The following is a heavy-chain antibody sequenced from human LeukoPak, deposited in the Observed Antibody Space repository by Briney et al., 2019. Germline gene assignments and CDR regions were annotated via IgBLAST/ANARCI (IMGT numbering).Heavy chain of an antibody. CDR1: GGSISSSSYY. Sequence: SETLSLTCTVSGGSISSSSYYWGWIRQPPGKGLEWIGSIYYSGSTYYNPSLKSRVTISVDTSKNQFSLKLSSVTAADTAVYYCARVYQDIVVVPAASDYYMDVWGKGTTVTVSS. V-gene: IGHV4-39*01. CDR3: ARVYQDIVVVPAASDYYMDV. CDR2: IYYSGST. J-gene: IGHJ6*03. D-gene: IGHD2-2*01.